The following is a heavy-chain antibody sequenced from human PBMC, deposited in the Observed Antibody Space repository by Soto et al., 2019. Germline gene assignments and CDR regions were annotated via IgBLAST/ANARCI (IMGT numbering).Heavy chain of an antibody. CDR3: AKDTVGGYSFWSGYYSDGLDV. CDR2: IRGSADGT. CDR1: GFTFDSYA. J-gene: IGHJ3*01. Sequence: EVKLLESGGGLAQPGGSLRLSCVGSGFTFDSYAISWVRQAPGERLQWLAAIRGSADGTDYSHSVRGRFTSSRDNAKKTVHLQMDSLRVEDTAVYFCAKDTVGGYSFWSGYYSDGLDVWGQGTLVTGS. V-gene: IGHV3-23*01. D-gene: IGHD3-3*01.